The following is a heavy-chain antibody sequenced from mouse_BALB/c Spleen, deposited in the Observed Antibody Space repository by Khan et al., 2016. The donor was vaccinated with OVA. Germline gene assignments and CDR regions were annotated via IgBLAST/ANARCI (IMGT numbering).Heavy chain of an antibody. Sequence: QVQLKQSGPELVKPGASVKMSCKASGFTFINYYIHWVKQRPGQGLEWIGWIYPGDGRTKYTEKFKGKTTLTTDKSSSTTYMLLSSLTSEDAAIYFCAISYYGSFWDFDVWGAGTTVTVSS. J-gene: IGHJ1*01. D-gene: IGHD1-1*01. V-gene: IGHV1S56*01. CDR3: AISYYGSFWDFDV. CDR1: GFTFINYY. CDR2: IYPGDGRT.